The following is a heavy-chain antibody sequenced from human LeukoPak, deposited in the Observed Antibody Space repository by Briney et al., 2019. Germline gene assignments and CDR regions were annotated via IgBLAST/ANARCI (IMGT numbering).Heavy chain of an antibody. CDR2: IIPILGIA. CDR3: ARPDYYCYDSSGYYYY. CDR1: GGTFSSYT. V-gene: IGHV1-69*02. D-gene: IGHD3-22*01. J-gene: IGHJ4*02. Sequence: SVKVSCKASGGTFSSYTISWVRQAPGQGLEWMGRIIPILGIANYAQKFQGRVTITADKATSTAYMELSSLRSEDTAVYYCARPDYYCYDSSGYYYYWGQGTLVTVSS.